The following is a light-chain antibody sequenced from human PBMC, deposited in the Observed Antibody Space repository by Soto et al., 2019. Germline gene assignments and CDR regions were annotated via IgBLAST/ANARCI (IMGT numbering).Light chain of an antibody. V-gene: IGLV4-69*02. CDR1: SGHSNYA. J-gene: IGLJ2*01. CDR3: QTWGTGIRVV. Sequence: QLVLTQSPSDSASLGASVTLTCTLSSGHSNYAIAWHQQQPEKGPRYLMKVNSDGSHTKGDGIPDRFSGSSSGAERYLTISSLQSEDEADYYCQTWGTGIRVVFGGGTKRTVL. CDR2: VNSDGSH.